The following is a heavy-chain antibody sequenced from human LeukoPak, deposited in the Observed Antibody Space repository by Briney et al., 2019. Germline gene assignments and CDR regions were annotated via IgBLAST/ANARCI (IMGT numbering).Heavy chain of an antibody. D-gene: IGHD1-26*01. J-gene: IGHJ2*01. CDR1: GFTFSSYA. Sequence: GGSLRLSCAASGFTFSSYAMSWVRQTPGKGLEGVSIIGGSGGTTYFADSVKGRFTISRDNSKNTLYLQMDSLRAEDTALYYCAKVGVVGATDYWYFDLWGRGTLVTVSS. V-gene: IGHV3-23*01. CDR2: IGGSGGTT. CDR3: AKVGVVGATDYWYFDL.